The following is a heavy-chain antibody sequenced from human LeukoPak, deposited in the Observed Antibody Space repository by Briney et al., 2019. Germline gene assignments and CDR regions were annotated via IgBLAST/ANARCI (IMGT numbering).Heavy chain of an antibody. Sequence: SETLSLTCAVYGGXFSGYYCSWIRQPPGKGLQWIGEINHSGSTNYNPSLKSRVTISADTSKNQFSLTLGSVSATDTAVYYCVSPRGFSYGYFDYWGQGTLVTVSS. CDR1: GGXFSGYY. V-gene: IGHV4-34*01. D-gene: IGHD5-18*01. CDR3: VSPRGFSYGYFDY. J-gene: IGHJ4*02. CDR2: INHSGST.